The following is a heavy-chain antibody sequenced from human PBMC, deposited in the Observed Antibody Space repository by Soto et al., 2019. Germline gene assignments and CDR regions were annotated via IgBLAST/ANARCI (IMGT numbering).Heavy chain of an antibody. CDR3: ARDDSNVLRFLEWLSITSPYYYYGMDV. CDR2: ISYDGSNK. V-gene: IGHV3-30-3*01. CDR1: GFTFSSYA. J-gene: IGHJ6*02. Sequence: RGSLRLSCAASGFTFSSYAMHWVRQAPGKGLEWVAVISYDGSNKYYADSVKGRFTISRDNSKNTLYLQMNSLRAEDTAVYYCARDDSNVLRFLEWLSITSPYYYYGMDVWGQGTTVTVSS. D-gene: IGHD3-3*01.